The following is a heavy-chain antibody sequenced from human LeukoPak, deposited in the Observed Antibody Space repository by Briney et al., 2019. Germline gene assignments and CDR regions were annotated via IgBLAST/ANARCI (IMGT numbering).Heavy chain of an antibody. J-gene: IGHJ4*02. D-gene: IGHD3-10*01. CDR2: ISYDGSNK. CDR1: GFTFSSYA. Sequence: GGSLRLSCAASGFTFSSYAMHWVRQAPGKGLEWVAVISYDGSNKYYADSVKGRFTVSRDNAKHSLYLQMNSLGAEDTAVYYCARFGGGLDHWGQGTLVTVSS. CDR3: ARFGGGLDH. V-gene: IGHV3-30-3*01.